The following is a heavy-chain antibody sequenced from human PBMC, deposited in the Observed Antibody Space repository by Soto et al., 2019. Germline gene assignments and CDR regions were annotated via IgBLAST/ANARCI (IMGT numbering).Heavy chain of an antibody. CDR2: ISSSSSYI. J-gene: IGHJ2*01. D-gene: IGHD6-19*01. CDR3: ARDQVAGTRYFNL. Sequence: EVQLVESGGGLVKPGGSLRLSCAASGFTFSSYSMNWVRQAPGKGLEWGSSISSSSSYIYYADSVKGRFTISRDNAKNSLYLQMTRLRAEDTAVHYCARDQVAGTRYFNLWGRGTLVTVS. CDR1: GFTFSSYS. V-gene: IGHV3-21*01.